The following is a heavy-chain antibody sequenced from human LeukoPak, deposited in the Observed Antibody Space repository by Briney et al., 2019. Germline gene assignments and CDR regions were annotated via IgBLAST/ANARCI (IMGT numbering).Heavy chain of an antibody. CDR3: ARDFWSGYYAFDI. D-gene: IGHD3-3*01. CDR2: INPNSGGT. Sequence: ASVKVSCKASGYTFTGYYMHWVRQAPGQGLEWMGWINPNSGGTNYAQKFQGRVTMTRDTSISTAYMELSRLRSDDTAVYYCARDFWSGYYAFDIWGQGTVVTVSS. V-gene: IGHV1-2*02. J-gene: IGHJ3*02. CDR1: GYTFTGYY.